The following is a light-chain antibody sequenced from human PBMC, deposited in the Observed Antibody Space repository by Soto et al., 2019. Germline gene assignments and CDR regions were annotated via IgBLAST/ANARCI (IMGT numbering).Light chain of an antibody. CDR3: QQYGSSRPMYT. CDR2: GAS. Sequence: EIVLTQSPGTLSLSPGERATLSCRASQSVSSSYLAWYQQKPGQAPRLLIYGASSSATGIPDRLSVSGSGTDFTLTISRLEPEDFAVYYCQQYGSSRPMYTLGQGTKLEIK. J-gene: IGKJ2*01. CDR1: QSVSSSY. V-gene: IGKV3-20*01.